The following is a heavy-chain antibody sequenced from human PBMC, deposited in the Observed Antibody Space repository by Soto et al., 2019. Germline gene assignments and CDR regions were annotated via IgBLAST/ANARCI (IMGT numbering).Heavy chain of an antibody. Sequence: PSETLSLTCSVSGGTITRGDHFWSWVRQSPGKGLEWLGYIYYSGSTYYNPSLKGRGMMTIDTSKHQFSLNLSSVTAADTAVLYRGRGQTAIDVWGQGTTVTVSS. CDR1: GGTITRGDHF. CDR2: IYYSGST. V-gene: IGHV4-30-4*01. J-gene: IGHJ6*02. D-gene: IGHD5-18*01. CDR3: GRGQTAIDV.